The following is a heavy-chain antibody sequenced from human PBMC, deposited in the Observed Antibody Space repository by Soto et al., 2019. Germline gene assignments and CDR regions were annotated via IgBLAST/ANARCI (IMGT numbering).Heavy chain of an antibody. V-gene: IGHV3-49*04. Sequence: LKISCTDSGFTFGDYAMSWVRQAPGRGLEWVGFIRSKAYGGTTEYAASVTGRFTISRDDSKSIAYLKMNSLKTEDTAVYYCTRDGGNSWDYYYGMDVWGQGTTVTVSS. CDR1: GFTFGDYA. CDR2: IRSKAYGGTT. D-gene: IGHD2-21*02. J-gene: IGHJ6*02. CDR3: TRDGGNSWDYYYGMDV.